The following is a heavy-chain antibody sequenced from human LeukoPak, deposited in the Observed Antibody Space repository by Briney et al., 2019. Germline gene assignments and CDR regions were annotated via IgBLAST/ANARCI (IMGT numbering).Heavy chain of an antibody. CDR1: GFTFSSYE. CDR2: ISSSGSTI. V-gene: IGHV3-48*03. Sequence: PGGSLRLSCAASGFTFSSYEMNWVRQAPGKGLEWVSYISSSGSTIYYADSVKGRFTISRDNAKNSLYLQMNSLRAEDTAVYYCARLGLRYDWWFDPWGQGTLVTVSS. J-gene: IGHJ5*02. CDR3: ARLGLRYDWWFDP. D-gene: IGHD5-12*01.